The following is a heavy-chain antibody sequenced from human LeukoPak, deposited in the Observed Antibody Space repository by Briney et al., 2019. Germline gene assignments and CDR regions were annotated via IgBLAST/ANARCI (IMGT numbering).Heavy chain of an antibody. CDR1: GYTFTSSD. J-gene: IGHJ4*02. CDR3: ARSIVGVRKRNDY. V-gene: IGHV1-8*01. CDR2: MNPNSGHT. D-gene: IGHD1-26*01. Sequence: ASVKVSCKASGYTFTSSDIIWVRQASGQGLEWMGWMNPNSGHTGYAQKFQGRVTMTRTTSISTAYMELISLTSEDSAVYYCARSIVGVRKRNDYWGQGTLVTVSS.